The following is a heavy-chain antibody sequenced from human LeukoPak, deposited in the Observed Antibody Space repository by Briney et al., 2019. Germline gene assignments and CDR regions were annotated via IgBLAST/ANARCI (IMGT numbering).Heavy chain of an antibody. CDR3: ARRHVDTALADWYFDL. D-gene: IGHD5-18*01. CDR1: GGSISSYY. V-gene: IGHV4-59*08. Sequence: SETLSLTCTVSGGSISSYYWSWLRQPPGKGLEWIAYIHHSGSSNSNPSLKSRVTIPVDTSKNQFSLKLSSVTAADTAVYYCARRHVDTALADWYFDLWGRGTLVTVSS. J-gene: IGHJ2*01. CDR2: IHHSGSS.